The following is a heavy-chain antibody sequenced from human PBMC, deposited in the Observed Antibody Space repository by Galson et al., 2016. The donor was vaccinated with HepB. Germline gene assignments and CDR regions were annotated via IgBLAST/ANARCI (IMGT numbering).Heavy chain of an antibody. D-gene: IGHD6-6*01. V-gene: IGHV3-23*01. CDR1: GFTFRTSA. Sequence: SLRLSCAASGFTFRTSAMSWVRQAPGKGLEWVSGISGNGFSAGYGDSVKGRFVISRDNSRHILFLDLNSLRLDDTAVYFCAKNESNYFASWGHGTLVTVSS. CDR3: AKNESNYFAS. CDR2: ISGNGFSA. J-gene: IGHJ4*01.